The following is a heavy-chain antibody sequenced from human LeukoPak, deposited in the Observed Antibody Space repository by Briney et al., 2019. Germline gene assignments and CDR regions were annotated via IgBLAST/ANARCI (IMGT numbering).Heavy chain of an antibody. CDR1: GFTFSSYG. J-gene: IGHJ4*02. Sequence: GRSLRLSCAASGFTFSSYGMHWVRQAPGKGLEWVAVISYDGSNKYYADSVKGRFTISRDNSKNTLYLQMNSLRDEDTAVYYCARPSSLDGSGRYYIDYWGQGTLVTVSS. D-gene: IGHD3-10*01. V-gene: IGHV3-30*03. CDR3: ARPSSLDGSGRYYIDY. CDR2: ISYDGSNK.